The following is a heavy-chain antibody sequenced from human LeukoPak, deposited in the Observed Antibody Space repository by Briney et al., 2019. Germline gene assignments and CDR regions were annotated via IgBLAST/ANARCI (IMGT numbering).Heavy chain of an antibody. D-gene: IGHD6-19*01. CDR2: IYYSGST. J-gene: IGHJ4*02. V-gene: IGHV4-59*08. CDR1: GGSISSYY. CDR3: ATTGIAVAGNSSPTPFDY. Sequence: SETLSLTCTVSGGSISSYYWSWIRQPPGKGLEWIGYIYYSGSTNYNPSLKSRVTISVDTSKNQFSLKLSSVTAADTAVYYCATTGIAVAGNSSPTPFDYWGQGTLVTVSS.